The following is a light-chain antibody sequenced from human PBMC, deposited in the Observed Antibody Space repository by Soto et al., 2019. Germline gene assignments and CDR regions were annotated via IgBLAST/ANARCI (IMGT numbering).Light chain of an antibody. CDR2: GAS. CDR3: QQYNKWPPNT. V-gene: IGKV3-15*01. Sequence: EIGMTQSPATLSVSPGERATLSCRASQSVSSNLAWYQQKSGQAPRLLIYGASTRATGIPARFSGSGSGTEFTLTISSLQSEDFAVYYCQQYNKWPPNTFGQGTKLEIK. J-gene: IGKJ2*01. CDR1: QSVSSN.